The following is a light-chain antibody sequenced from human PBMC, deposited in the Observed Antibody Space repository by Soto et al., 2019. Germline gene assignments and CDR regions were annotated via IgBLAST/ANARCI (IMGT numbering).Light chain of an antibody. V-gene: IGKV3-20*01. Sequence: ERLLTQSPGTLCLSPGERAPLPRRSSQSVSSSYLAWYQQKPGQAPRLLIYGASSRATGITDRFSGSGSGTDFTLTISRLEPGDSAVYYCQQYGTSPVTFGQGTKVEIK. J-gene: IGKJ1*01. CDR3: QQYGTSPVT. CDR1: QSVSSSY. CDR2: GAS.